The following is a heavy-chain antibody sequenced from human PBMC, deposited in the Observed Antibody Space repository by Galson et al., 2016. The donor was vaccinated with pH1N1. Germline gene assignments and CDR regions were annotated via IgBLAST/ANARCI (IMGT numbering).Heavy chain of an antibody. J-gene: IGHJ4*02. CDR3: TRSITGVTAHFDY. CDR2: IRSKANTYAT. CDR1: GFTFSGSA. D-gene: IGHD1-20*01. V-gene: IGHV3-73*01. Sequence: SLRLSCAASGFTFSGSAMHWVRQASGKGLEWVGRIRSKANTYATAYAASVKGRFIISRDDSQNTAYLQMNSLKAEDTAVYYCTRSITGVTAHFDYWGQGTLVTVSS.